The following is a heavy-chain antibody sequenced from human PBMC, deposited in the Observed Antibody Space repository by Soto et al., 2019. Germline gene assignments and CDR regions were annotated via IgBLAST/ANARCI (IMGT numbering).Heavy chain of an antibody. CDR3: AKDVLRFLEWLAFYGMDV. CDR2: ISGSGGST. V-gene: IGHV3-23*01. Sequence: PGGSLRLSCAASGLTFSNHAMSWVRQAQGKGLEWVSAISGSGGSTYYADSVKGRFTISRDNSKNTLYLQMNSLRAEDTAVYYCAKDVLRFLEWLAFYGMDVWGQGTTVTVSS. CDR1: GLTFSNHA. J-gene: IGHJ6*02. D-gene: IGHD3-3*01.